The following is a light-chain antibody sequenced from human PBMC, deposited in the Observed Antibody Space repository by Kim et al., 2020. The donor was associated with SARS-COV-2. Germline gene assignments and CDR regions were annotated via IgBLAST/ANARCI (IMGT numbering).Light chain of an antibody. CDR2: GAS. Sequence: LSPGERATPPSSASKSVSNNSLSWYQQKPGQAPRLLIYGASSRTTGIPDRFSGSGSGTDFTLTISRLEPEDYAVYYCQQYSSSPRTFGQGTKLEI. CDR1: KSVSNNS. CDR3: QQYSSSPRT. J-gene: IGKJ2*01. V-gene: IGKV3-20*01.